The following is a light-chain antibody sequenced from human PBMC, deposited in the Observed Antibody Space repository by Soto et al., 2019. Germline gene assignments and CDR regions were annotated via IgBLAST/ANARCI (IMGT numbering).Light chain of an antibody. CDR1: SSDVGGYNY. Sequence: QSALTQPASVSGSPGQSITISCTGTSSDVGGYNYVSWYQQEPGKAPKLMICDVSNRPSGVSNRFSGSKSGNTASLTISGLQAEDEAYYYCSSYTSGTTFVFGTGTKLTVL. CDR2: DVS. CDR3: SSYTSGTTFV. J-gene: IGLJ1*01. V-gene: IGLV2-14*01.